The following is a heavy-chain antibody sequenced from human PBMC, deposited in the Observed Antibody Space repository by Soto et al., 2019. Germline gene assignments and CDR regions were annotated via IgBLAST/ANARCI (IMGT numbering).Heavy chain of an antibody. Sequence: QVQLVESGGGVVQPGRSLRLSCAASGFTFSSYSMHWVRQTPGKGLEWVAVISFDGSSEYYADSVKGRFTISRDNSRNKLYLQMNSLRPEDAAVFYCARTTVSTGFYYAMGVWGQGTTVTVSS. CDR2: ISFDGSSE. J-gene: IGHJ6*02. D-gene: IGHD4-4*01. CDR3: ARTTVSTGFYYAMGV. CDR1: GFTFSSYS. V-gene: IGHV3-30-3*01.